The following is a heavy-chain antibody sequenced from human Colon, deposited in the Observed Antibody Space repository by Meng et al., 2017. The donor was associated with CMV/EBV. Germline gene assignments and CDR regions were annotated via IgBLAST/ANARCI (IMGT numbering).Heavy chain of an antibody. CDR1: GDTSTAYG. D-gene: IGHD3-9*01. Sequence: SSGDTSTAYGMSWVRKAPGRGLEWMGWINTNTGNPTYAQGFTGRFVFSFDTSINTAYLDIRSLKIEDTAVYFCALEDILTGQYSFDYWGQGSLSPSPQ. CDR3: ALEDILTGQYSFDY. J-gene: IGHJ4*02. V-gene: IGHV7-4-1*01. CDR2: INTNTGNP.